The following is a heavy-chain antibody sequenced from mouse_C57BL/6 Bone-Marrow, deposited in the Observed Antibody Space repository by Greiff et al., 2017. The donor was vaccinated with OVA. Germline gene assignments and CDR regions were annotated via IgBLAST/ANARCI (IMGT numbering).Heavy chain of an antibody. V-gene: IGHV1-50*01. J-gene: IGHJ4*01. CDR3: ARRFRDY. Sequence: VKLQQPGAELVKPGASVKLSCKASGYTFTSYWMQWVKQRPGQGLEWIGEIDPSDSYTNYNQKFKGKATLTVDTSSSTAYMQLSSLTSEDSAVYYCARRFRDYWGQGTSVTVSS. CDR2: IDPSDSYT. CDR1: GYTFTSYW.